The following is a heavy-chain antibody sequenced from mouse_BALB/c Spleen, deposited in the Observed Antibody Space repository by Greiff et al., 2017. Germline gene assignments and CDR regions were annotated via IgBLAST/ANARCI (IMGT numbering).Heavy chain of an antibody. D-gene: IGHD1-1*01. CDR1: GYTFTSYW. V-gene: IGHV1-7*01. CDR2: INPSTGYT. CDR3: ARSGGSYYAMDY. Sequence: QVQLQQSGAELAKPGASVKMSCKASGYTFTSYWMHWVKQRPGQGLEWIGYINPSTGYTEYNQKFKDKATLTADKSSSTAYMQLSSLTSEDSAVYYCARSGGSYYAMDYWGQGTSVTVSS. J-gene: IGHJ4*01.